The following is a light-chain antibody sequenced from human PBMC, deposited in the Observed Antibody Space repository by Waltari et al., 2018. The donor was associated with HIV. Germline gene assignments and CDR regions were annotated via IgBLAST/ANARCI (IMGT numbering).Light chain of an antibody. CDR3: QQYGRSVWT. Sequence: ELVLTQSPGTLSLSPGERATLSCRASQSVSSSYLAWYQHKPGQAPRLLIYGASYRATGIPDRFSGRGSGTDFTLTISRLEPEDFAVYYCQQYGRSVWTFGQGTKVEIK. CDR1: QSVSSSY. J-gene: IGKJ1*01. CDR2: GAS. V-gene: IGKV3-20*01.